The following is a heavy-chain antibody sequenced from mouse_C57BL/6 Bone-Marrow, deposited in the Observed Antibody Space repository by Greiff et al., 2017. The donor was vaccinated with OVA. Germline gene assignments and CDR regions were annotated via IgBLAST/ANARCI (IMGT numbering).Heavy chain of an antibody. CDR2: INPNNGGT. Sequence: VQLKQSGPELVKPGASVKISCKASGYTFTDYYMNWVKQSHGKSLEWIGDINPNNGGTSYNQKFKGKATLTVDKSSSTAYMERRSLTSEDSAVYYCARKGIYYDYGGFADWGQGTLVTVSA. CDR3: ARKGIYYDYGGFAD. J-gene: IGHJ3*01. CDR1: GYTFTDYY. V-gene: IGHV1-26*01. D-gene: IGHD2-4*01.